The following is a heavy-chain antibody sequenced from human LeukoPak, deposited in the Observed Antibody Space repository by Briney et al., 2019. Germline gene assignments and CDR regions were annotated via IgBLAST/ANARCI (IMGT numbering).Heavy chain of an antibody. CDR2: ISSNGGST. Sequence: SGGSLRLSCAASGFTFSSYAMHWVRQAPGKGLEYVSAISSNGGSTYYADSVKGRFTISRDNSKNTLYLQMSSLRAENTAVYYCVILEYYYWNSGYWGQGTLVTVSS. CDR1: GFTFSSYA. CDR3: VILEYYYWNSGY. V-gene: IGHV3-64D*06. D-gene: IGHD1-1*01. J-gene: IGHJ4*02.